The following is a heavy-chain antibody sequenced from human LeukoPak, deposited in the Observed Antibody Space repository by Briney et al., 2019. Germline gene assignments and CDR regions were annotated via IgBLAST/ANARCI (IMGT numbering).Heavy chain of an antibody. CDR3: ARHGLLRVVTDAFDI. D-gene: IGHD4-23*01. CDR2: IYYSGST. Sequence: SETLSLTCTVSGGSISSSSYYWGWIRQPPGKGLEWIGSIYYSGSTYYNPSLKSRVTISVDTSKNQFSLKLSSVTAADTAVYYCARHGLLRVVTDAFDIWGQGTMVTVSS. V-gene: IGHV4-39*01. J-gene: IGHJ3*02. CDR1: GGSISSSSYY.